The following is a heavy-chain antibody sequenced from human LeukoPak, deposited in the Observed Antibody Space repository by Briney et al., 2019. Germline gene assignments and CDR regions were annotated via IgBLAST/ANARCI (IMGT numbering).Heavy chain of an antibody. D-gene: IGHD7-27*01. CDR2: MSPNSGDT. J-gene: IGHJ4*02. Sequence: ASVKVSCKAAGYIFIDFDINWVRQATGQRPEWMGWMSPNSGDTGYAQKFQDRVTMTRNTSISTAYMELSSLRSDDTAVYYCARGPPNWGYDYWGPGTLVTVSS. CDR3: ARGPPNWGYDY. V-gene: IGHV1-8*02. CDR1: GYIFIDFD.